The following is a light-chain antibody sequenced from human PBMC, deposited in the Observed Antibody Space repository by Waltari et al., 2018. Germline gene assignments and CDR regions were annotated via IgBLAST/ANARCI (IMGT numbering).Light chain of an antibody. CDR1: SSNIGAGYD. CDR3: QSYDSSLSGSV. Sequence: QSVLTQPPSVSGAPGQRVTISCTGSSSNIGAGYDVHWYQQLPGTAPKLLIYGHRNRPSGGPDRFSGSKSGTSASLAITGLQAEDEADYYCQSYDSSLSGSVFGGGTKLTVL. J-gene: IGLJ2*01. CDR2: GHR. V-gene: IGLV1-40*01.